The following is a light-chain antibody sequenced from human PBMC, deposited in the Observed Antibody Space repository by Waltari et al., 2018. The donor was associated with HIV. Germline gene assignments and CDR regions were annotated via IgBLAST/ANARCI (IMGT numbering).Light chain of an antibody. J-gene: IGLJ2*01. CDR3: AAWDDSLSEPYVL. CDR1: TSTIGTNS. V-gene: IGLV1-44*01. Sequence: QSVLTQPPSASGTPGQRVTISSSGTTSTIGTNSVNWYQQLPETAPKLLIFSDDQRPSGVPDRFSGSKSGTSASLTISGLQSEDEGDYYCAAWDDSLSEPYVLFGGGTRLTVL. CDR2: SDD.